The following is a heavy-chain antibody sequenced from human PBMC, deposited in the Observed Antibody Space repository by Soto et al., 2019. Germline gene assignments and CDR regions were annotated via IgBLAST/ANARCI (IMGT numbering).Heavy chain of an antibody. V-gene: IGHV1-3*01. CDR3: ARARGIVVVTARFDY. J-gene: IGHJ4*02. CDR1: GYTFTTFA. Sequence: ASVKVSCKASGYTFTTFAIHWVRQAPGQRLEWMGWINAGNGNTKYTQSLQGRVTFTRDTSANTAYMEVSSLRSEDTAVYYCARARGIVVVTARFDYWGQGTLVTVSS. D-gene: IGHD2-21*02. CDR2: INAGNGNT.